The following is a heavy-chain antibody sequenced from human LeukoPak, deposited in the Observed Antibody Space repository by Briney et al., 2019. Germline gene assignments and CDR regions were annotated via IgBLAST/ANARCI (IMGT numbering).Heavy chain of an antibody. CDR3: ARVSAGYTSGWHFDY. V-gene: IGHV1-2*02. CDR2: INPNSGGT. D-gene: IGHD6-19*01. J-gene: IGHJ4*02. CDR1: GYTYTAYY. Sequence: ASVKVSCKASGYTYTAYYLHWVRQAPEQGLEWMGWINPNSGGTHYAQKFQGRVTMTRDTSISTVYMELSSLRSDDTAVYYCARVSAGYTSGWHFDYWGQGTLVTVSS.